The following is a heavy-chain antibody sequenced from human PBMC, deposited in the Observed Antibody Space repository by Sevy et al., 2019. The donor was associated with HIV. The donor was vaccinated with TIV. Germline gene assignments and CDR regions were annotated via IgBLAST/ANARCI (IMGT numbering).Heavy chain of an antibody. CDR1: GGSIRSVNW. D-gene: IGHD3-16*01. J-gene: IGHJ5*02. Sequence: SETLSLTCAVSGGSIRSVNWWHWVRQPPGKGLEWIGEIYHSGSSNYNPSLKVRVTISVDNSKNQFSLNLTSVTAADTAGYYCARGGETPRGFDPWGQGSLVTVSS. CDR2: IYHSGSS. V-gene: IGHV4-4*02. CDR3: ARGGETPRGFDP.